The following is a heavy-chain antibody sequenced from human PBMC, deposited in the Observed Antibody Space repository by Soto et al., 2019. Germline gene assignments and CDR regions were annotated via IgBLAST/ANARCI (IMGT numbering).Heavy chain of an antibody. Sequence: SDTLSLTCTVSGGSLSSYYWSWIRQPPGKGLEWIGYIYYSGSTSYNPSLKSRVTISVDTSRNQFSLKLSSVTAADTAVYYCARRYGGNFDYWGQGTLVTVSS. CDR3: ARRYGGNFDY. CDR2: IYYSGST. D-gene: IGHD1-26*01. J-gene: IGHJ4*02. CDR1: GGSLSSYY. V-gene: IGHV4-59*01.